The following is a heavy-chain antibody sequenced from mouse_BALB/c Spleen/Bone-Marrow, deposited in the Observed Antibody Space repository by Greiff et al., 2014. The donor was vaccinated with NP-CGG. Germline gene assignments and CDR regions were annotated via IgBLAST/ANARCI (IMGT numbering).Heavy chain of an antibody. J-gene: IGHJ1*01. CDR2: ISGGGSYT. D-gene: IGHD1-1*01. CDR1: DFTFSSYG. Sequence: EVKLVESGGGLVKPGGSLKLSCAASDFTFSSYGMSWVRQTPEKRLEWVATISGGGSYTYFSDSVKGRFTISRDNAKNNLNLQMSSLRSEDTALYYCARSFGSSYWYFDVWGAGTTVTVSS. V-gene: IGHV5-9-2*01. CDR3: ARSFGSSYWYFDV.